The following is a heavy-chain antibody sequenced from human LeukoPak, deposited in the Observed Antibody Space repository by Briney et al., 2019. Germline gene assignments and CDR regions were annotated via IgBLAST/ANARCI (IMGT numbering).Heavy chain of an antibody. Sequence: GGSLRLSCAASGFTFSSYAMHWVRQAPGKGLEWVAVIWHDGSNKYYADSVKGRFTISRDSSKNTLNLQMNSLRAEDTAVYYCARMGSNCSAGSCCDFWGQGTLVTVSS. J-gene: IGHJ4*02. CDR2: IWHDGSNK. CDR3: ARMGSNCSAGSCCDF. V-gene: IGHV3-33*08. CDR1: GFTFSSYA. D-gene: IGHD2-15*01.